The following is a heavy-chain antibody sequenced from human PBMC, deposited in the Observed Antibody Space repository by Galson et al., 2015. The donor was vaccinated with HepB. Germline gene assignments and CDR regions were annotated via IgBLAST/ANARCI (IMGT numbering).Heavy chain of an antibody. Sequence: QSGAEVKKPGESLRISCKGSGYSIPSYWISWVRQMPGKGLEWMGRIDPSDSYTNYSPSFQGHVTISADKSISTAYLQWSSLKASDTAMYYCARQNGYYGSGSYLGGWFDPWGQGTLVTVSS. CDR2: IDPSDSYT. V-gene: IGHV5-10-1*01. CDR3: ARQNGYYGSGSYLGGWFDP. J-gene: IGHJ5*02. D-gene: IGHD3-10*01. CDR1: GYSIPSYW.